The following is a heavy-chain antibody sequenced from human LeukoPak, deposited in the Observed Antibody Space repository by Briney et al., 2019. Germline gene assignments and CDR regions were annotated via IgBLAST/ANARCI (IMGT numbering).Heavy chain of an antibody. J-gene: IGHJ4*02. CDR1: GFTFSSYG. Sequence: PGGSLRLSCAASGFTFSSYGMHWVRQAPGKGLEWVAFIRYDGSNKYYADSVKGRFTISRDNSKNTLYLQMNSLRAEDTAVYYCAKDLGNYYDSSGYSDWGQGTLVTVSS. D-gene: IGHD3-22*01. CDR2: IRYDGSNK. CDR3: AKDLGNYYDSSGYSD. V-gene: IGHV3-30*02.